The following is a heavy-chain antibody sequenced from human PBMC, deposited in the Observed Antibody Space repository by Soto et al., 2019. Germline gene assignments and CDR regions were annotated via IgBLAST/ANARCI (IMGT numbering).Heavy chain of an antibody. Sequence: SETLSLTCTVSGGSISSYYWSWIRQPPGKGLEWIGYIYYSGSTNYNPSLKSRVTISVDTSKNQFSLKLSSVTAADTAVYYCARDKVGGGFDYWGQGTLVTVSS. J-gene: IGHJ4*02. CDR1: GGSISSYY. CDR3: ARDKVGGGFDY. CDR2: IYYSGST. D-gene: IGHD3-16*01. V-gene: IGHV4-59*01.